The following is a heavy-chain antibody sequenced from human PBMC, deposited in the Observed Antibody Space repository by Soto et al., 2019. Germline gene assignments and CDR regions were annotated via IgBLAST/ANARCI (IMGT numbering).Heavy chain of an antibody. CDR2: IVVGSGNT. CDR3: AVGPASIKLGMEV. CDR1: GFTFTTSA. J-gene: IGHJ6*01. D-gene: IGHD2-2*02. V-gene: IGHV1-58*01. Sequence: GASVKVSCKASGFTFTTSALQWVRLARGQRLEWIGWIVVGSGNTNYAQKFHERVTTTRNMSTSTAYMELSSLRSEDTAVYYCAVGPASIKLGMEVLGQGTTVTVSS.